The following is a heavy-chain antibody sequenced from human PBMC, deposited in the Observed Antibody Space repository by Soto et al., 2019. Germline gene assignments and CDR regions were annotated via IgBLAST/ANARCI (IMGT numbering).Heavy chain of an antibody. J-gene: IGHJ6*03. D-gene: IGHD3-9*01. V-gene: IGHV4-39*01. CDR2: IYYSGST. CDR3: AGKLRYFDWLLLDDYYYYMDV. CDR1: GGSISSSSYY. Sequence: SETLSLTCTVSGGSISSSSYYWGWIRQPPGKGLEWIGSIYYSGSTYYNPSLKSRVTISVDTSKNQFSLKRSSVTAADTAVYYCAGKLRYFDWLLLDDYYYYMDVWGKGTTVTVSS.